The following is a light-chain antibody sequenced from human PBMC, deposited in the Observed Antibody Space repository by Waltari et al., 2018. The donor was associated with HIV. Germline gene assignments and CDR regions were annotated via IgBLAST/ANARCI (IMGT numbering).Light chain of an antibody. CDR2: DNI. J-gene: IGLJ3*02. V-gene: IGLV1-40*01. CDR1: SSNIGAGYD. CDR3: QSYDSSLRV. Sequence: QSVLTQPPSVSGAPGQRVTNSCTGSSSNIGAGYDVHWYQQLPGPAPKLLIYDNINRPSGVPDRFSGSKSGTSASLAITGLQAEDEADYYCQSYDSSLRVFGGGTKLTVL.